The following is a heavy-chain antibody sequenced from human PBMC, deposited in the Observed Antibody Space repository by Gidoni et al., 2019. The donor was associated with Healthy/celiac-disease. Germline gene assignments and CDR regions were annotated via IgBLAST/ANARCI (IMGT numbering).Heavy chain of an antibody. CDR1: GFTFSSYA. CDR3: ARAFLGGSYYDILTGYQNAFDI. J-gene: IGHJ3*02. V-gene: IGHV3-30-3*01. Sequence: QVQLVESGGGVVQPGRSLRLSCAAAGFTFSSYAMHWVRQAPGKGLEWVAVISYDGSNKYYADSVKGRFTISRDNSKNTLYLQMNSLRAEDTAVYYCARAFLGGSYYDILTGYQNAFDIWGQGTMVTVSS. CDR2: ISYDGSNK. D-gene: IGHD3-9*01.